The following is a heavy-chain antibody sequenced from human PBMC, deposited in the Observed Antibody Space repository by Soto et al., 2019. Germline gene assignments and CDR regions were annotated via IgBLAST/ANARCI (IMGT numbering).Heavy chain of an antibody. CDR1: GFTFSSYW. CDR2: IKQDGSEK. D-gene: IGHD5-12*01. CDR3: ARERRMRGGYHFDY. Sequence: EVQLVESGGGLVQPGGSLRLSCAASGFTFSSYWMSWVRQAPGKGLEGVANIKQDGSEKKFADSVKGGFTISRDNAKNSLYLQMNSLRAEDTAVYYCARERRMRGGYHFDYWGQGSLVTVSS. V-gene: IGHV3-7*03. J-gene: IGHJ4*02.